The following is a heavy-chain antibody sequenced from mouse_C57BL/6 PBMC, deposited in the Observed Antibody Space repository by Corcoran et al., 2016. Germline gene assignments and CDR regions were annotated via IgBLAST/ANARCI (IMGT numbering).Heavy chain of an antibody. CDR1: GFNITNTY. D-gene: IGHD1-1*01. V-gene: IGHV14-3*01. CDR3: SSDPEMVRYYDAMYY. CDR2: IDPANGTT. J-gene: IGHJ4*01. Sequence: EVQLQQSVSELVTPRASVKLSCTASGFNITNTYMHWVKQRPDQGLAWIVRIDPANGTTKDAPKFQGQATITADTSSNPAYLQLSSLTSEDTAIYYCSSDPEMVRYYDAMYYLGQGTSVTVSS.